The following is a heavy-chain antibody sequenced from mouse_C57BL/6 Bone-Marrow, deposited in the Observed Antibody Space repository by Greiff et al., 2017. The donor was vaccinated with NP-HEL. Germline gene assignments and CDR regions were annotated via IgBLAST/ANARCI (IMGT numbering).Heavy chain of an antibody. CDR2: IYPRDGST. CDR3: ARLGNWYFDY. V-gene: IGHV1-85*01. D-gene: IGHD4-1*01. CDR1: GYTFTSYD. Sequence: QVQLKESGPELVKPGASVKLSCKASGYTFTSYDINWVKQRPGQGLEWIGWIYPRDGSTKYTEKFKGKATLTVDTSSSTAYMELHSLTSEDSAVYFCARLGNWYFDYWGQGTTLTVSS. J-gene: IGHJ2*01.